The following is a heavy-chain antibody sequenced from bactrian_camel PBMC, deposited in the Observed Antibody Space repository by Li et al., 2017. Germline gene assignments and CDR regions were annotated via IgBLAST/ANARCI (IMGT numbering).Heavy chain of an antibody. CDR2: INSDGET. Sequence: QLVESGGGSVQAGGSLRLSCAMSLNLDSRYCLGWIRQVPGKEREKVASINSDGETTYGNFVKGRFTISADSATYTIYLEMNSLKPEDTAMYKCAVGLSCSSPNNWGQGTQVTVS. CDR3: AVGLSCSSPNN. V-gene: IGHV3S53*01. CDR1: LNLDSRYC. J-gene: IGHJ4*01. D-gene: IGHD3*01.